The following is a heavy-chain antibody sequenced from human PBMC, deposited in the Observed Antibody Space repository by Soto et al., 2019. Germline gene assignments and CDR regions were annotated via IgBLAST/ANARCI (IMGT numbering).Heavy chain of an antibody. Sequence: QVQLVQSGAEVKKPGSSVKVSCKASGGTFSSYAISWVRQAPGQGLEWMGGIIPIFGTANYAQKFQGRVTITADESTSTAYMELSILRSEDTAVYYCARLIVVVVAAVGGYGMDVWGQGTTVTVS. CDR3: ARLIVVVVAAVGGYGMDV. CDR2: IIPIFGTA. D-gene: IGHD2-15*01. CDR1: GGTFSSYA. J-gene: IGHJ6*02. V-gene: IGHV1-69*12.